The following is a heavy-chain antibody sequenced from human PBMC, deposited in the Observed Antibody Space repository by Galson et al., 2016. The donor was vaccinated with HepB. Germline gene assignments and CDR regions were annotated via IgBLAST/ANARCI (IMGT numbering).Heavy chain of an antibody. D-gene: IGHD2-2*01. CDR3: ARDPQYQLTNYYYYGMDV. CDR2: ISYDGSSK. CDR1: GFTLNSYA. V-gene: IGHV3-30-3*01. J-gene: IGHJ6*02. Sequence: SLRLSCAASGFTLNSYAMHWVRRAPGKGLEWVAVISYDGSSKYYADSVKGRFTNSRDNSKNTLYLQMNSLRAEDTAVYYCARDPQYQLTNYYYYGMDVWGQGTTVTVSS.